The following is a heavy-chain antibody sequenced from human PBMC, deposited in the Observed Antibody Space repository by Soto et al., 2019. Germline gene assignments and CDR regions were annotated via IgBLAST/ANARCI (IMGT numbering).Heavy chain of an antibody. Sequence: PGGSLRLSCAASEFSFSSYAMSWVRQAPGKGLVWLSRIDGAAATTNYADSVKGRFTISRDNAKNIVFLHVNGLTDEDTAVYYCARGGAMGVDYWGQGTLVTVSS. CDR1: EFSFSSYA. D-gene: IGHD1-26*01. V-gene: IGHV3-74*01. J-gene: IGHJ4*02. CDR3: ARGGAMGVDY. CDR2: IDGAAATT.